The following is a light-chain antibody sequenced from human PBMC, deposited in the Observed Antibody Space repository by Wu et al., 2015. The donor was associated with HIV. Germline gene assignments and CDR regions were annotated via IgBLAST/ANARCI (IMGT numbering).Light chain of an antibody. CDR2: DAS. Sequence: AIQLTQSPSSLSASVGDRVTITCRASQVISNALAWYQHKPGIAPKLLIYDASTLESGVPSRFSGSGSGADFTLTISSLQPEDVATYYCQKYNTAPWTFGQGTKVEMK. CDR1: QVISNA. V-gene: IGKV1-13*02. J-gene: IGKJ1*01. CDR3: QKYNTAPWT.